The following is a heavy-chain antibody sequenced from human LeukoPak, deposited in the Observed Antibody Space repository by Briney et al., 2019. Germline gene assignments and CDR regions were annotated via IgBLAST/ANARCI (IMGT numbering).Heavy chain of an antibody. CDR3: ARDRAVAGLFDP. D-gene: IGHD6-19*01. V-gene: IGHV3-7*01. CDR2: IKEDGSEK. CDR1: GFTFSIYW. Sequence: GGSLRLSCEASGFTFSIYWMSWVRQAPGKGLEWVANIKEDGSEKGYVDSVKGRFIISRDNVKNSLYLQMNGLRPEDTAMYYCARDRAVAGLFDPWGQGTLVTVSS. J-gene: IGHJ5*02.